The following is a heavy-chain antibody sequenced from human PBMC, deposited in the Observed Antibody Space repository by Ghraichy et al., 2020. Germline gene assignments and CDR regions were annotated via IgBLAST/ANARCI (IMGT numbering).Heavy chain of an antibody. CDR2: IRNGGTL. CDR3: ATGGSILAYGMDV. J-gene: IGHJ6*02. V-gene: IGHV4-4*02. D-gene: IGHD3-10*01. Sequence: SETLSLTCTVSGASVISYYSWSWVRQSPGGALEWIGEIRNGGTLIYNTSLRERLTMSVERSKNHFSLTLASVTAADTAVYYCATGGSILAYGMDVWDQGTTVIVSS. CDR1: GASVISYYS.